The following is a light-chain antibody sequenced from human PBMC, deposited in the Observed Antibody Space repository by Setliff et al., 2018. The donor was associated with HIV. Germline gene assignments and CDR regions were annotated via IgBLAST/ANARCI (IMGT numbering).Light chain of an antibody. J-gene: IGLJ2*01. V-gene: IGLV1-44*01. CDR3: SAWDDSLKGSG. CDR2: RYS. CDR1: GSNIGSNS. Sequence: QSVLTQPPSASGTPGQRVTISCSGSGSNIGSNSVNWYQQLPGTAPKLLIYRYSQRPSGVPDRFSGSQSGTSASLAISGLQSEDEADYYCSAWDDSLKGSGVGGGTK.